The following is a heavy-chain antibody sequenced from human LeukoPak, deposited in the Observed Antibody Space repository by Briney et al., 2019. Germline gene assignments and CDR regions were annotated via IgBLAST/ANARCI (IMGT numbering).Heavy chain of an antibody. CDR1: GFTFSNYD. V-gene: IGHV3-23*01. CDR3: AKDLSRGVAADWFDP. Sequence: GGSLRLSCAASGFTFSNYDMSSVRQAPGKGLEWVSSISDSGGSTYYADSVKGRFTISKDNSKNTLYLQMTDLRAAETAVYYCAKDLSRGVAADWFDPWDQGSLVTVSS. J-gene: IGHJ5*02. D-gene: IGHD6-19*01. CDR2: ISDSGGST.